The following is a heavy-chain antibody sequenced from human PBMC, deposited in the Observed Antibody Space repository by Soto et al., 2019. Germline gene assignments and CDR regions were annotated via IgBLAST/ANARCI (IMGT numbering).Heavy chain of an antibody. CDR2: IDYSWST. CDR1: GGPISIPNHY. J-gene: IGHJ6*02. CDR3: ARDQWVAGMDV. V-gene: IGHV4-30-4*01. D-gene: IGHD2-8*01. Sequence: PSETLSRTCTVSGGPISIPNHYWSWILQPPGKGLEWIGYIDYSWSTYYNPSLKSRVTISVDTSKNQFSLKLNSVTAADTAAYYCARDQWVAGMDVWGQGTTVTVSS.